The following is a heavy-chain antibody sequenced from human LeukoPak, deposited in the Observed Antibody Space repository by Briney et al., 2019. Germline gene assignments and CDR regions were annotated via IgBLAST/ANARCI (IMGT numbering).Heavy chain of an antibody. D-gene: IGHD5-24*01. J-gene: IGHJ4*02. V-gene: IGHV3-23*01. CDR2: ISGSGVST. CDR3: ASRFDY. CDR1: GFTVSSNY. Sequence: GGSLRLSCVVSGFTVSSNYMSWVRQAPGTGLEWVSAISGSGVSTYYADSLKGRFTISRDNSKNSLYLQMNSLRAEDTAVYYCASRFDYWGQGTLVTVSS.